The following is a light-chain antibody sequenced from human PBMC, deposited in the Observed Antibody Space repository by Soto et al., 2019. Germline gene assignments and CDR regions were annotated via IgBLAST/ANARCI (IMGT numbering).Light chain of an antibody. CDR1: QSISNY. J-gene: IGKJ2*01. Sequence: DIQMTQSPSSLSASVGDRVTITCRASQSISNYLNWYQQKPGKAPKFLIYAASRLQSGVPSRFSGTGSGTDFTLHISSLQPEDFAIYYCQQTYSTPYTFGQGTKLEIK. CDR3: QQTYSTPYT. CDR2: AAS. V-gene: IGKV1-39*01.